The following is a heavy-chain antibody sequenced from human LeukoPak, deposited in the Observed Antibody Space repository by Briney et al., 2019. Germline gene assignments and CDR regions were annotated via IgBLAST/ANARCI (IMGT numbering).Heavy chain of an antibody. CDR2: IRSKANNFAT. J-gene: IGHJ4*02. CDR3: TRLTMVRGLIIYFDF. CDR1: GFTFSDSS. D-gene: IGHD3-10*01. V-gene: IGHV3-73*01. Sequence: GGSLRLSCEASGFTFSDSSIHWVRQASGKGLEWVGRIRSKANNFATAYAASVEGRFTISRDDSKNTAYLQTNSLKTEDTALYYCTRLTMVRGLIIYFDFWGQGTLVTVSS.